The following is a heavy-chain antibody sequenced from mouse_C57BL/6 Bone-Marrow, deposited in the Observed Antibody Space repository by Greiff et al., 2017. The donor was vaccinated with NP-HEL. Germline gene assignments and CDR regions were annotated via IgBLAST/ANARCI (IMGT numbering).Heavy chain of an antibody. V-gene: IGHV1-69*01. CDR2: IDPSDSYT. CDR1: GYTFTSYW. Sequence: QVQLKQPGAELVMPGASVKLSCKASGYTFTSYWMHWVKQRPGQGLEWIGEIDPSDSYTNYNQKFKGKSTLTVDKSSSTAYMQLSSLTSEDSAVYYCARGIYYYGSSYCWYFDVWGTGTTVTVSS. CDR3: ARGIYYYGSSYCWYFDV. J-gene: IGHJ1*03. D-gene: IGHD1-1*01.